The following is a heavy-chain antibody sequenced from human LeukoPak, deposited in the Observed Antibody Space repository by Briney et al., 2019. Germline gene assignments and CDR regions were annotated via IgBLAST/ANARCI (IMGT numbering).Heavy chain of an antibody. CDR1: GFTVSSNY. D-gene: IGHD1-26*01. J-gene: IGHJ4*02. V-gene: IGHV3-53*01. CDR3: AAHRRVGAAMQHDS. Sequence: GGSLRLSCGASGFTVSSNYMSWVRQAPGKGLQWVSVIYSGGETYYADSVKGRFTISRDDSKNTVYLLMSNLRVEDTAVYYCAAHRRVGAAMQHDSWGQGTLVTVSS. CDR2: IYSGGET.